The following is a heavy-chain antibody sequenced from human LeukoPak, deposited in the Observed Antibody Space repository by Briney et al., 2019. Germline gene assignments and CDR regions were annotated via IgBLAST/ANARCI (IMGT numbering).Heavy chain of an antibody. V-gene: IGHV3-23*01. CDR2: LSGSGGST. Sequence: GGSLRLSCAASGFTFSSYAMSWVRQAPGKGLEWVSALSGSGGSTYYADSVKGRFTISRDNSKNTLYLQMNSLRAEDTAVYYCAKGSGVGAIRSGFDYWGQGTLVTVSS. CDR1: GFTFSSYA. D-gene: IGHD1-26*01. CDR3: AKGSGVGAIRSGFDY. J-gene: IGHJ4*02.